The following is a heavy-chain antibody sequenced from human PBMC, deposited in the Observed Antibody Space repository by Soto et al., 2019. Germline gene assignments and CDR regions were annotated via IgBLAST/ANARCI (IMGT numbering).Heavy chain of an antibody. V-gene: IGHV4-59*01. CDR2: IYYSGST. J-gene: IGHJ6*04. D-gene: IGHD3-22*01. Sequence: SETLSLTCTVSGGSISSYYWSWIRQPPGKGLEWIGYIYYSGSTNYNPSLKSRVTISVDTSKNQFSLKLSSVTAADTAVYYCARDRGAYSYDSSGYYSPYYYYGMDVWGKGTTVTVSS. CDR3: ARDRGAYSYDSSGYYSPYYYYGMDV. CDR1: GGSISSYY.